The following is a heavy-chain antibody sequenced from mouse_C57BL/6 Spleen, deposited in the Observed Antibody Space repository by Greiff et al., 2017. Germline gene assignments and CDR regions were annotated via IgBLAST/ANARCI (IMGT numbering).Heavy chain of an antibody. V-gene: IGHV1-55*01. CDR2: IYPGSGST. CDR1: GYTFTSYW. Sequence: QVQLQPPGAELVKPGASVTMSCTASGYTFTSYWITWVKQRPGQGLAWIGDIYPGSGSTNYNEKFKVKATLTVDTSSSTAYMQLSSLTSEDSAVYYCARDDSIAMDYWGQGTSVTVSS. J-gene: IGHJ4*01. D-gene: IGHD2-4*01. CDR3: ARDDSIAMDY.